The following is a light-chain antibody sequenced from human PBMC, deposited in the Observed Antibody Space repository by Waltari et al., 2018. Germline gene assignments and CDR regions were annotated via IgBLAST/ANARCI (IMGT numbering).Light chain of an antibody. V-gene: IGLV3-21*02. CDR2: DGN. J-gene: IGLJ3*02. CDR1: NLGDKS. CDR3: QVWDSSSDHWV. Sequence: SSVLTQPPSLSVAPGQTARITCGGNNLGDKSVHWYQQKPGQATVLVVYDGNDRPSGIPGRFSGSNSGNTATLTISRVEAGDEADYHCQVWDSSSDHWVFGGGNKLTVL.